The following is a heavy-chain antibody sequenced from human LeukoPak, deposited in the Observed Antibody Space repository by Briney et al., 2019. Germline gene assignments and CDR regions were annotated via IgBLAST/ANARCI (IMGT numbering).Heavy chain of an antibody. V-gene: IGHV1-69*13. CDR3: ATGGHSGYYYGMDV. CDR2: IIPIFGTA. Sequence: WASVKVSCKASGGTFSSYAISWVRQAPGQGLEWMGGIIPIFGTANYAQKFQGRVTITADESTSTAYMELSSLRSEDTAVYYCATGGHSGYYYGMDVWGQGTTVTVSS. J-gene: IGHJ6*02. CDR1: GGTFSSYA. D-gene: IGHD5-12*01.